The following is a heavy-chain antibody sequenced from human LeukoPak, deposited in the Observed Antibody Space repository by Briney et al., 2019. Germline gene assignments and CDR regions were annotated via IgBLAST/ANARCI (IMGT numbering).Heavy chain of an antibody. CDR2: VNSQADT. CDR1: NGSIGTFH. V-gene: IGHV4-59*01. CDR3: ARAWIMGDFDI. Sequence: SETLSLTCEVSNGSIGTFHWNWIRQPPGKELEWIGYVNSQADTKYNPSLKRRVSLSIDTSKNQFSLRLTSLTAADTAVYYCARAWIMGDFDIWGQGFLVTVSS. J-gene: IGHJ4*02. D-gene: IGHD2-2*03.